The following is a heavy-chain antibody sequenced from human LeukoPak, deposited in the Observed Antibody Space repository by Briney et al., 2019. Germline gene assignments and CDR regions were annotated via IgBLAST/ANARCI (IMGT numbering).Heavy chain of an antibody. D-gene: IGHD2-15*01. J-gene: IGHJ4*02. CDR3: ARGSSGGSCYGL. Sequence: SETLSLTCAVYGGSFSGYYWSWIRQPPGKGLEWIGEINHSGGTNYNPSLKSRVTISVDTSKNQFSLKLSSVTAADTAVYYCARGSSGGSCYGLWGQGTLVTVSS. CDR1: GGSFSGYY. V-gene: IGHV4-34*01. CDR2: INHSGGT.